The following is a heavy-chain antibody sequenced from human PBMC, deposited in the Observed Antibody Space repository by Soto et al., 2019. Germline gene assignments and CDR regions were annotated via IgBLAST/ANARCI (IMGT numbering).Heavy chain of an antibody. D-gene: IGHD6-19*01. CDR3: AIYSSGGPPLDQ. CDR2: ISYDGSNK. Sequence: QVQLVESGGGVVQPGRSLRLSCAASGFTFSSYGMHWVRQAPGKGLEWVAVISYDGSNKYYADSVKGRFTISRDNSKNTVYLKRTSGRPEDTVVYNCAIYSSGGPPLDQGGQGTLVTVSS. V-gene: IGHV3-30*03. J-gene: IGHJ4*02. CDR1: GFTFSSYG.